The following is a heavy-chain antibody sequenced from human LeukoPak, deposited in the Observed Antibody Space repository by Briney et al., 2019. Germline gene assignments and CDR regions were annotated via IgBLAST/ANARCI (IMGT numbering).Heavy chain of an antibody. J-gene: IGHJ4*02. D-gene: IGHD2-15*01. V-gene: IGHV4-34*01. CDR1: GGSFSGYY. Sequence: SETLSLTCAVYGGSFSGYYWGWIRQPPGKGLEWIGEINHSGSTNYNPSLKSRVTISVDTSKNQFSLKLSSVTAADTAVYYCARTDCSGGSCYFDYWGQGTLVTVSS. CDR2: INHSGST. CDR3: ARTDCSGGSCYFDY.